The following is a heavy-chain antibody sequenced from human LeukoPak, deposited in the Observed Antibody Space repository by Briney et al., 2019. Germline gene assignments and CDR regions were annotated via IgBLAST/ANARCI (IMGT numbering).Heavy chain of an antibody. CDR3: AIPDSSSWYEEGYYFDY. J-gene: IGHJ4*02. CDR1: GYPFSDYY. D-gene: IGHD6-13*01. V-gene: IGHV1-2*02. Sequence: ASVKVSCKTSGYPFSDYYLHWVRQAPGQGLEWMGWINPNSGGTNYAQKFQGRVTMTRDTSISTAYMELSRLRSDDTAVYYCAIPDSSSWYEEGYYFDYWGQGTLVTVSS. CDR2: INPNSGGT.